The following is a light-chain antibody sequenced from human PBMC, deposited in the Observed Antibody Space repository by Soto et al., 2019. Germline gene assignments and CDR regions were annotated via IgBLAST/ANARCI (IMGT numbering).Light chain of an antibody. J-gene: IGKJ5*01. Sequence: EVVLTQSPVTLSLSPGERATLSCRASQSFRGLLAWYQQKPGQAPRLLIYDAYNRATGIPPRFSGSRSGTDFTLTISSLEPEDSAVYYCQQRHMWPITFGQGTRLEN. CDR1: QSFRGL. V-gene: IGKV3-11*01. CDR2: DAY. CDR3: QQRHMWPIT.